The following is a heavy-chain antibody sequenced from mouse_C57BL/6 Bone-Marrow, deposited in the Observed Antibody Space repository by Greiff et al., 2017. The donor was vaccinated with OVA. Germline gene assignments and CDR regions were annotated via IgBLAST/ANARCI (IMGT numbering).Heavy chain of an antibody. CDR1: GFTFSSYA. J-gene: IGHJ2*01. Sequence: EVQLVESGGGLVKPGGSLKLSCAASGFTFSSYAMSWVRQTPEKRLEWVATISDGGSYTYYPDNVKGRFTISRDNAKNNLYLLMSHLKSEDTAMYYCARGSHYYGSSYWGQGTTLTVSS. V-gene: IGHV5-4*01. CDR3: ARGSHYYGSSY. D-gene: IGHD1-1*01. CDR2: ISDGGSYT.